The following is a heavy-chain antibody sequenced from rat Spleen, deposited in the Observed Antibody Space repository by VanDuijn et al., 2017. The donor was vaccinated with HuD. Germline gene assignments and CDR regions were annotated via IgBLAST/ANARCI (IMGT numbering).Heavy chain of an antibody. CDR3: ARAGYLRDWYFDF. Sequence: EVQLVESGGGLVQPGRSLKLSCAASGFTFSDYGMAWVRQTPTKGLEWVATISYGDRTTYYRDSVKGRFTISRDNTKNTLYLQMDNLRSEDTATYYGARAGYLRDWYFDFWGPGTMVTVSS. CDR2: ISYGDRTT. J-gene: IGHJ1*01. D-gene: IGHD2-2*01. CDR1: GFTFSDYG. V-gene: IGHV5-29*01.